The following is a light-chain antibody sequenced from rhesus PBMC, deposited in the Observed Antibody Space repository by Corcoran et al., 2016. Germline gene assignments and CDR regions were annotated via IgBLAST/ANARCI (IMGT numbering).Light chain of an antibody. J-gene: IGKJ2*01. CDR2: KAS. V-gene: IGKV1-22*01. CDR3: LQYNSSPYS. Sequence: DIQMTQSPSSLSASLGDKVTITCRASQDFGSWLAWYQQQPGKAPTLLIYKASSLQSGVPSRFSCSGSGTDFTRTISSLQPEDFATYYCLQYNSSPYSFGQGTKVEIK. CDR1: QDFGSW.